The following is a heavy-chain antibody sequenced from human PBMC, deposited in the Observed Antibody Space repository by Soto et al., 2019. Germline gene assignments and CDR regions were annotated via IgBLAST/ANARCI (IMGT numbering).Heavy chain of an antibody. CDR2: TSYDGNNE. V-gene: IGHV3-30*18. CDR3: AKDKGVFNWAASYFDY. CDR1: GFTFSNYA. Sequence: TVGSLRLSCAASGFTFSNYAMHWVRQAPGKGLEWVALTSYDGNNEYYTDSVKGRFTISRDNSKNTLFLQMNSPRPEDTAVYYCAKDKGVFNWAASYFDYWGQGALVTVS. J-gene: IGHJ4*02. D-gene: IGHD1-1*01.